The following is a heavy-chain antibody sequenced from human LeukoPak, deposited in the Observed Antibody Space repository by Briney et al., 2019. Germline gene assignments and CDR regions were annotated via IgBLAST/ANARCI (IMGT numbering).Heavy chain of an antibody. CDR3: AEDLSCSY. Sequence: GGSLRLSCAPSGFTFNINSHAMSWVRQAPGKGLEWDSRVSESGDSTYYADSLNGRFTISRDISKNTLYLQINSLRDDDTAVYYWAEDLSCSYWGQGTLVTVSS. V-gene: IGHV3-23*01. CDR2: VSESGDST. J-gene: IGHJ4*02. D-gene: IGHD4/OR15-4a*01. CDR1: GFTFNINSHA.